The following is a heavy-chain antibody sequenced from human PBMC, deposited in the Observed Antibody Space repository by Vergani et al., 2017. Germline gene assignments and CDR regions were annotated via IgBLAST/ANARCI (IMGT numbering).Heavy chain of an antibody. Sequence: EVQLVGSGGGLVKPGGSLRLSCAASGFPFSSYSINWFRQAPGKGLEWVSSISSSSSYIYYADSVKGRFTISRENAKNSLYLQMNSLRAEDTAVYYCARSKVPAAAINYWGQGTLVTVSS. CDR1: GFPFSSYS. J-gene: IGHJ4*02. D-gene: IGHD2-2*01. CDR3: ARSKVPAAAINY. CDR2: ISSSSSYI. V-gene: IGHV3-21*01.